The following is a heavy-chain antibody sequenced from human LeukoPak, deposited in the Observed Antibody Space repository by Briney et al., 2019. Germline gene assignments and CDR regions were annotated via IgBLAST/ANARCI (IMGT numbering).Heavy chain of an antibody. V-gene: IGHV3-21*05. CDR1: GFTFSSYN. CDR3: ARGPMVRTNLFDY. J-gene: IGHJ4*02. D-gene: IGHD3-10*01. Sequence: GGSLRLSCAASGFTFSSYNMNWVRQAPGKGLEWVSYITLSSTSIYYADSVKGRFTISRGNAKNTLYLQMNSLRAEDTAVYYCARGPMVRTNLFDYWGQGTLVTVSS. CDR2: ITLSSTSI.